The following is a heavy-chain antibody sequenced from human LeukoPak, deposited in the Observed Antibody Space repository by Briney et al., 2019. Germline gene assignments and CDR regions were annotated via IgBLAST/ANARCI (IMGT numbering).Heavy chain of an antibody. CDR1: GYTFTSYD. Sequence: GASVKVSCKASGYTFTSYDINWVRQATGQGLEWMGWMNPNSGNTGYAQKFQGRVTMTRNTSISTAYMELSRLRSDDTAVYYCATVVVVAAKGFDPFDPWGQGTLVTVSS. V-gene: IGHV1-8*01. J-gene: IGHJ5*02. D-gene: IGHD2-15*01. CDR2: MNPNSGNT. CDR3: ATVVVVAAKGFDPFDP.